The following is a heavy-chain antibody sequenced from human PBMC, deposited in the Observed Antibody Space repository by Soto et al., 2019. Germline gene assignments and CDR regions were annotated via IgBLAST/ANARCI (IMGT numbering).Heavy chain of an antibody. V-gene: IGHV3-33*01. J-gene: IGHJ4*02. CDR1: GFPFSSYA. CDR2: VWYDGSDR. Sequence: GGSLRLSCAASGFPFSSYAMHWVRQAPGKWLEWVAVVWYDGSDRNYADSVKGRFTISRDTSKSTMYLQMDHLKVEDTGVYHCARTDCSSNDCPRDLVGAVTMDYWGPGXPVTVYS. CDR3: ARTDCSSNDCPRDLVGAVTMDY. D-gene: IGHD2-2*01.